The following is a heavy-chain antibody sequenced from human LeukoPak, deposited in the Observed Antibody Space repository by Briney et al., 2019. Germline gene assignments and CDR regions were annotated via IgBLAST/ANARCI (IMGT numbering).Heavy chain of an antibody. CDR2: INHSGST. Sequence: SETLSLTCAVYGGSFSGYYWSWNRQPPGKGLEWIGEINHSGSTNYNPSLKRPVTISVDTSKNQFSLRLSSVTAADTAVYYCAREGVVGAYGHFDYWGQGSLVSASS. V-gene: IGHV4-34*01. D-gene: IGHD2-15*01. CDR3: AREGVVGAYGHFDY. J-gene: IGHJ4*02. CDR1: GGSFSGYY.